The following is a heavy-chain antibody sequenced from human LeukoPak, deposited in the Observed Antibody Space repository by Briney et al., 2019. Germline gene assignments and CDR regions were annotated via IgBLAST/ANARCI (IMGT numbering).Heavy chain of an antibody. Sequence: VASVKVSCKASGYTFTSYDINWVRQATGQGLEWMGWISAYNGNTNYAQKLQGRVTMTTDTSTSTAYMELRSLRSDDTAVYYCAHNPGSGSLDYWGQGTLVTVSS. CDR2: ISAYNGNT. J-gene: IGHJ4*02. D-gene: IGHD3-10*01. CDR1: GYTFTSYD. CDR3: AHNPGSGSLDY. V-gene: IGHV1-18*01.